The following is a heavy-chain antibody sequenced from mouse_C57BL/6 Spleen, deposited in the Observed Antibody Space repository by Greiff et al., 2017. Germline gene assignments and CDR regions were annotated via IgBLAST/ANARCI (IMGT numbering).Heavy chain of an antibody. J-gene: IGHJ1*03. CDR3: AKDTGRGYFDV. CDR1: GYTFTSYG. CDR2: IYPRSGYT. Sequence: QVQLQQSGAELARPGASVKLSCKASGYTFTSYGISWVKQRTGQGLEWIGEIYPRSGYTYYNEKFKGKATLTADKSSSTAYMELRSLTSKVSAVYFCAKDTGRGYFDVWGTGTTVTVSS. D-gene: IGHD1-1*01. V-gene: IGHV1-81*01.